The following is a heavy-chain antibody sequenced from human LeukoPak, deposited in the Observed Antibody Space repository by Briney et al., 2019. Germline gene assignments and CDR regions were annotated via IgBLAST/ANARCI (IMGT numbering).Heavy chain of an antibody. V-gene: IGHV4-39*07. J-gene: IGHJ5*02. CDR2: IYYSGST. CDR1: GGSISSSSYY. CDR3: AREFSTNWFDP. Sequence: AETLSLTCTVSGGSISSSSYYWGWIRQPPGKGREWVGSIYYSGSTYYNPSLKSRVTISVDTSKNQFSLKVTSVTAADTAVHYCAREFSTNWFDPWGQGTLVTVSS.